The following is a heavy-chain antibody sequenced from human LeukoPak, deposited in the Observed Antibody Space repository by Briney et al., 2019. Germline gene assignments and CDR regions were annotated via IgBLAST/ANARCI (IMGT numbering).Heavy chain of an antibody. J-gene: IGHJ3*02. Sequence: SETLSLTCTVSGGSISSHYWSWIRQPPGKGLEWIGYIYYSGSTNYNPSLKSRVTISVDTSKNQFSLKLSSVTAADTAVYYCAREVMATITVLPGGAAAQVASAFDIWGQGTMVTVSS. CDR1: GGSISSHY. D-gene: IGHD5-24*01. CDR3: AREVMATITVLPGGAAAQVASAFDI. V-gene: IGHV4-59*11. CDR2: IYYSGST.